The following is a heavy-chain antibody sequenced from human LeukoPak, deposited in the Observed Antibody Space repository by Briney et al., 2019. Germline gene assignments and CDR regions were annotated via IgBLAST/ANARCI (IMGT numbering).Heavy chain of an antibody. CDR2: IYYSGST. CDR3: ARVATLYYFDY. J-gene: IGHJ4*02. CDR1: GGSISSYY. Sequence: PSETLSLTCTVSGGSISSYYWSWIRQPPGKGLEWIGYIYYSGSTNYNPSLKSRVTISVDTSKNQFPLKLSSVTAADTAVYYCARVATLYYFDYWGQGTLVTVSS. V-gene: IGHV4-59*01.